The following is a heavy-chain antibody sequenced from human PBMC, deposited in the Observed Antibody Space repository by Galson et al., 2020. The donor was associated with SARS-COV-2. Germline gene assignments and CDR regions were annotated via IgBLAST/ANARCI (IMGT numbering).Heavy chain of an antibody. V-gene: IGHV5-51*01. CDR1: GYSFTSYW. CDR2: IYPGDSDT. Sequence: GESLKISCKGSGYSFTSYWIGWVRQMPGKGLEWMGIIYPGDSDTRYSPSFQGQVTISADKSISTAYLQWSSLKASDTAMYYCASGIAAAGTGHDAFDIWGQGTMVTVSS. D-gene: IGHD6-13*01. CDR3: ASGIAAAGTGHDAFDI. J-gene: IGHJ3*02.